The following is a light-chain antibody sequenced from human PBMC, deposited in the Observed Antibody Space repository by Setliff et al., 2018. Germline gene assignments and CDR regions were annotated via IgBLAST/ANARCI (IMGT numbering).Light chain of an antibody. CDR2: XVT. Sequence: QSVLTQPRSVSGSPGQSVTISCTGTSSDVGRYNFVSWYQQHPGKAPKLIIXXVTKRPSGVPDRFSGSKSGNTASLTISGLQAEDEADYSCCSYADTYISVFGTGTKGTVL. CDR3: CSYADTYISV. V-gene: IGLV2-11*01. CDR1: SSDVGRYNF. J-gene: IGLJ1*01.